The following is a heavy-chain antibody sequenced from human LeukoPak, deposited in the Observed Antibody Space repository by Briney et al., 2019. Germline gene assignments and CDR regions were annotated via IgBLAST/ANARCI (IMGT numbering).Heavy chain of an antibody. CDR3: ASRPDCSSTSCLDY. CDR2: IYYSGSS. J-gene: IGHJ4*02. CDR1: GGSISSDGYY. D-gene: IGHD2-2*01. Sequence: SETLSLTCTVSGGSISSDGYYWSWIRQHPGKGLEWIGYIYYSGSSYYNPSLKSRVTISVDTSKNQFSLKLSSVTAADTAVYYCASRPDCSSTSCLDYWGQGTLVTVSS. V-gene: IGHV4-31*03.